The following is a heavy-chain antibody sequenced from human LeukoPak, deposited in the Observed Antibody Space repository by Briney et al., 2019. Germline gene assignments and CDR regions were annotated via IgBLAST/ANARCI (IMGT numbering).Heavy chain of an antibody. CDR3: ARRPAARLTFDY. D-gene: IGHD2-2*01. CDR2: TSHSGGT. J-gene: IGHJ4*02. V-gene: IGHV4-59*01. CDR1: GGSINNYF. Sequence: SETLSLTCTVSGGSINNYFWYWIRQPPGKGLEWIGYTSHSGGTNYNPSLKSRVTMSLDTSKNQFSLNLGSVTAADTAVYYCARRPAARLTFDYWGQGTLVSASS.